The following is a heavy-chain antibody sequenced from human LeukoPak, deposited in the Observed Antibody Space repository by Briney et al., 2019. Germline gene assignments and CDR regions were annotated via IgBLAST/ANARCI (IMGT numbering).Heavy chain of an antibody. CDR2: INTGGNSA. Sequence: GSLRLSCVASGLTFSSYWMHWVRQAPGKGLVWVARINTGGNSASYGGPVQGRFTISRDNAKNTVYLQLNSLRAEGTAVYYCVRDVWGDRDGFFEYWGQGTLVTVSS. D-gene: IGHD5-24*01. CDR3: VRDVWGDRDGFFEY. J-gene: IGHJ4*02. CDR1: GLTFSSYW. V-gene: IGHV3-74*01.